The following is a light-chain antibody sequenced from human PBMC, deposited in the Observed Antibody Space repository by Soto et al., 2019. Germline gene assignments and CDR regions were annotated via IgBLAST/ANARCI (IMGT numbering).Light chain of an antibody. CDR1: QSVSNNY. Sequence: EIVLTQSPGTLSLSPGERATLSCRASQSVSNNYLAWYQQKPAQAPRLLIYAASSRATGIPDRFSGSGSGTDFALTISRLEPDDFAVYYCQQYGTSPKTFGQGTKVEIK. CDR3: QQYGTSPKT. J-gene: IGKJ1*01. V-gene: IGKV3-20*01. CDR2: AAS.